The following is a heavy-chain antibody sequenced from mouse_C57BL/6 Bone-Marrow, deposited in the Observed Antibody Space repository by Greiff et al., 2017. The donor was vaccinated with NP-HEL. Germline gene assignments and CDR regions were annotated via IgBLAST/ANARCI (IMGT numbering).Heavy chain of an antibody. J-gene: IGHJ4*01. CDR1: YTFS. V-gene: IGHV1-87*01. CDR2: GQGLEWIG. CDR3: SEDSAVYYGSGGGYAMDY. Sequence: QVQLQQSGPELARPWASVKISCQAFYTFSRRVHFAIRDPNYWMQWVKQRPGQGLEWIGAISPGNGDTSYIQKFKGTATLTADQSSNTAYMQLSILTSEDSAVYYGSGGGYAMDYWGQGTSVTGSS.